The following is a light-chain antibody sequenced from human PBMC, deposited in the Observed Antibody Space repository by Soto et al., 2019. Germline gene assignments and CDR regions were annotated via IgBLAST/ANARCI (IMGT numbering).Light chain of an antibody. CDR1: QGVSSN. CDR3: HQYDNWPPWT. V-gene: IGKV3D-15*01. Sequence: EIVMTQSPATLSVSPGERATLSCRASQGVSSNLAWYQQKPGQAPRLLIYGASTRATGIPARFSGSGSGTEFTPTISSLQSEDFAVYYCHQYDNWPPWTFGQGTKVDIK. J-gene: IGKJ1*01. CDR2: GAS.